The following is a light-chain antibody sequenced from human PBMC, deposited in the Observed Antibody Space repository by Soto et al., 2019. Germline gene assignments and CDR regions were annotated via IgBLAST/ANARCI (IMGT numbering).Light chain of an antibody. J-gene: IGKJ4*01. CDR2: DAS. CDR3: QQRSSWPAPT. Sequence: IVLTQSPATLSLSPGERATLSCRASESVGNYLAWYQEKPGQAPRLLIYDASNRATGIPPRFSGSGSGTDFTLTIGGLEPEDFAVYYCQQRSSWPAPTFGGGTKVEI. V-gene: IGKV3-11*01. CDR1: ESVGNY.